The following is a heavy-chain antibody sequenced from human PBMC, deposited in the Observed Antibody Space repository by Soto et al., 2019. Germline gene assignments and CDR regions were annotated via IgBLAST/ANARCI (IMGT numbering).Heavy chain of an antibody. J-gene: IGHJ4*02. V-gene: IGHV4-34*01. CDR3: ARPSRYSGSYPKAYDY. CDR2: INHSGST. D-gene: IGHD1-26*01. Sequence: QVQLQQWGAGLLKPSETLSLTCAVYGGSFSGYYWSWIRQPPGKGLEWIGEINHSGSTNHNPSLKSRVTISVDTSKNQFSLKLSSVTAADTAVYYCARPSRYSGSYPKAYDYWGQGTLVTVSS. CDR1: GGSFSGYY.